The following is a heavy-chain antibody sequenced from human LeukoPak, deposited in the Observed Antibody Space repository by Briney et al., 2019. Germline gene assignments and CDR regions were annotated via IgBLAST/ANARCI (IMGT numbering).Heavy chain of an antibody. J-gene: IGHJ4*02. D-gene: IGHD3-10*01. CDR2: IYPGDSDT. V-gene: IGHV5-51*01. CDR3: ARVYYGSGSYYIDRHRGGGYYFDY. Sequence: GESLKISCKGSGYSFTSYWIGWVRQMPGKGLEWMGIIYPGDSDTRYSPSFQGQVTISADKSISTAYLQWSSLKASDTAMYYCARVYYGSGSYYIDRHRGGGYYFDYWGQGTLVTVSS. CDR1: GYSFTSYW.